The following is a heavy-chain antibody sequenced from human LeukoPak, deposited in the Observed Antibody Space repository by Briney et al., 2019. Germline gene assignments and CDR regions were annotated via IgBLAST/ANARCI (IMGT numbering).Heavy chain of an antibody. Sequence: SETLSLTCAVYGGSFSGYYWSWIRQPAGKGLEWIGRIYTSGSTNYNPSLKSRVTMSVDTSKNQFSLKLSSVTAADTAVYYCARGEQWLYAFDIWGQGTMVTVSS. V-gene: IGHV4-59*10. CDR1: GGSFSGYY. J-gene: IGHJ3*02. CDR3: ARGEQWLYAFDI. D-gene: IGHD6-19*01. CDR2: IYTSGST.